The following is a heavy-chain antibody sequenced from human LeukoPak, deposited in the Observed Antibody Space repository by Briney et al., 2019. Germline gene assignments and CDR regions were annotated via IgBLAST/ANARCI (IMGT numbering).Heavy chain of an antibody. J-gene: IGHJ4*02. CDR2: IYYSGST. CDR3: ARTVDTAMVSDY. V-gene: IGHV4-30-4*01. CDR1: GASISSGDYY. Sequence: SQTLSLTCTVSGASISSGDYYWSWIRQPPGKGLEWIGYIYYSGSTYYNPSLKSRVTISVDTSKNQFSLKLSSVTAADTAVYYCARTVDTAMVSDYWGQGTLVTVSS. D-gene: IGHD5-18*01.